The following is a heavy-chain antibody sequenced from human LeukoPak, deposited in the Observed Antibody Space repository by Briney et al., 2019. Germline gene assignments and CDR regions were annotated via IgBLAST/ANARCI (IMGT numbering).Heavy chain of an antibody. J-gene: IGHJ4*02. Sequence: GGSLRLSCAASGFTFSSYGMHWVRQAPGKGLEWVAIIWHDGSNKHYVDSVKGRFTISRDNSKNTLFLQMNSLRVEDTAVYYCARDRYAGFGELRPVTFDDWGQGTLAIVSS. V-gene: IGHV3-33*01. CDR1: GFTFSSYG. D-gene: IGHD3-10*01. CDR2: IWHDGSNK. CDR3: ARDRYAGFGELRPVTFDD.